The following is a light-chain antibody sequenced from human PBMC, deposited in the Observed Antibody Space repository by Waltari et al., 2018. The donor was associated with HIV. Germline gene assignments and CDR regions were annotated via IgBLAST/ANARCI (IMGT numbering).Light chain of an antibody. CDR1: NSNIGTHD. J-gene: IGLJ2*01. Sequence: QSVLTQPPSVSGAPGQRVTLSCTGRNSNIGTHDVPWYQPFPGTAPQLLIYKPKRRPSGFPDRFAGSKSGISASRASAGLQAEDEADYFCQSSDSTLSGSVFGGGTKLTVL. CDR3: QSSDSTLSGSV. V-gene: IGLV1-40*01. CDR2: KPK.